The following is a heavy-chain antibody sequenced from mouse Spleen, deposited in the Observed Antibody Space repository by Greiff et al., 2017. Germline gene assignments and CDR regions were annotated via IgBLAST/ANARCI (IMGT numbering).Heavy chain of an antibody. J-gene: IGHJ3*01. CDR2: ISSGGGNT. CDR1: GFTFSSYA. Sequence: EVKLMESGGGLVKLGGSLKLSCAASGFTFSSYAMSWVRQTPEKRLEWVATISSGGGNTYYPDSVKGRFTISRDNAKNTLYLQMSSLKSEDTAMYYCARHDYDWFAYWGQGTLVTVSA. V-gene: IGHV5-9*04. D-gene: IGHD2-4*01. CDR3: ARHDYDWFAY.